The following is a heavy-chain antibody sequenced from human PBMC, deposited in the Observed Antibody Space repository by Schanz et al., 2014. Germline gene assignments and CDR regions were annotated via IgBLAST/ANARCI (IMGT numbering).Heavy chain of an antibody. CDR2: SRNKGHSYTS. CDR3: ARRNFYDKSAAFDY. J-gene: IGHJ4*02. D-gene: IGHD3-9*01. Sequence: VQLVESGGGVVQPGRSLRLSCSASGFTLSSYGMHWVRQAPGKGLEWVGHSRNKGHSYTSEYAASVKGRFTISRDESESSLYLQMDSLKTEDTAVYYCARRNFYDKSAAFDYWGQGSLVTVSS. V-gene: IGHV3-72*01. CDR1: GFTLSSYG.